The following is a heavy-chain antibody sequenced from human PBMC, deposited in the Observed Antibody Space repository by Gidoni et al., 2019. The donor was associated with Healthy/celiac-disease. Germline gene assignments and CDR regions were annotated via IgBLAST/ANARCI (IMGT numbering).Heavy chain of an antibody. CDR1: GGSFSGYY. Sequence: QVQLQQWGAGLLKPSETLSLTCAVYGGSFSGYYWSWIRQPPGKGLAWIGEINHSGSTNYNPSLKSRVTISVDTSKNQFSLKLSSVTAADTAVYYCARLRDDYSNYPYYFDYWGQGTLVTVSS. CDR2: INHSGST. D-gene: IGHD4-4*01. V-gene: IGHV4-34*01. CDR3: ARLRDDYSNYPYYFDY. J-gene: IGHJ4*02.